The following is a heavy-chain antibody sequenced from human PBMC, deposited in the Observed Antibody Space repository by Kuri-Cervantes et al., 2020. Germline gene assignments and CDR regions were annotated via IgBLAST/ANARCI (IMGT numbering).Heavy chain of an antibody. Sequence: GGSLRLSCAASGFTFDDYAMPWVRQAPGKGLEWVSGISGSGGSTYYVASVKGRFTISRDNSKNVLYLQMNSLRAEDTAVYFCASACSRGSCYGEMDVWGKGTTVTVSS. CDR1: GFTFDDYA. J-gene: IGHJ6*04. CDR2: ISGSGGST. D-gene: IGHD2-15*01. V-gene: IGHV3-23*01. CDR3: ASACSRGSCYGEMDV.